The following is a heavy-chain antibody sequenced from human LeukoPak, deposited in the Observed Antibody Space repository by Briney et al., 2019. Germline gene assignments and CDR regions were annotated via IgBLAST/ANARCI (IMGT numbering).Heavy chain of an antibody. CDR2: MYYSGST. D-gene: IGHD3-10*01. V-gene: IGHV4-39*07. Sequence: PSETLSLTCTVSGGSISSSSYYWGWIRQPPGKGLEWFGSMYYSGSTYFNPSLKSRVTISADTSRNQFSLKLSSVTAADTAVYYCARGPVLWFGGPDYWGQGTLVTVSS. J-gene: IGHJ4*02. CDR1: GGSISSSSYY. CDR3: ARGPVLWFGGPDY.